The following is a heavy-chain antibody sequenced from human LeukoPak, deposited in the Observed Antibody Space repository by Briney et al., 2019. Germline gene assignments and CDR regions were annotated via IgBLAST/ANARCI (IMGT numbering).Heavy chain of an antibody. CDR1: GSTFTGYY. D-gene: IGHD2-15*01. CDR3: VVGTDAFDI. V-gene: IGHV1-2*06. Sequence: ASVQFSCKASGSTFTGYYMHWVRQAPGQGLEWMGRINPNSGGTNYAQKFQGRVTMTRDTSISTAYMELSRLRSDDTAVYYCVVGTDAFDIWGQGTMVTVSS. J-gene: IGHJ3*02. CDR2: INPNSGGT.